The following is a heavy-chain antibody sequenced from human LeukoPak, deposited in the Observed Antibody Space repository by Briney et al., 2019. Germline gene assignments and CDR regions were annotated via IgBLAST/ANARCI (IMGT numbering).Heavy chain of an antibody. V-gene: IGHV4-39*01. CDR1: GDSISSSTYY. J-gene: IGHJ4*02. D-gene: IGHD2-15*01. CDR3: ARIPVVVVPARLDY. Sequence: TSETLSLTCTVSGDSISSSTYYWGWIRQPPGKGLEWIGSLYSSGSTYYNPSLKSRVTISVDTSNNQFSLKLSSVTAADTAIYYCARIPVVVVPARLDYWGQGILVTVSS. CDR2: LYSSGST.